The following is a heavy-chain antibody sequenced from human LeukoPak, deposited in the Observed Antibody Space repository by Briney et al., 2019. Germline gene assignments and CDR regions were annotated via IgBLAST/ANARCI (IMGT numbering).Heavy chain of an antibody. CDR3: ARKRPWGLSRYFDY. CDR2: INHSGST. CDR1: GGSFSGYY. V-gene: IGHV4-34*01. Sequence: SGTLSLTCAVYGGSFSGYYWSWIRQPPGKGLEWIGEINHSGSTNYNPSLKSRVTISVDTSKNQFSLKLSSVTAADTAVYYCARKRPWGLSRYFDYWGQGTLVTVSS. D-gene: IGHD7-27*01. J-gene: IGHJ4*02.